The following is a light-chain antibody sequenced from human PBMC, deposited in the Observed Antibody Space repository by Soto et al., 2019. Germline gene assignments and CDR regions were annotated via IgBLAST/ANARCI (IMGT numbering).Light chain of an antibody. CDR1: SSNIGRNS. CDR3: AVWDDSVRGYV. J-gene: IGLJ1*01. CDR2: SNH. Sequence: QSVVTQPPSASGTAGQRVTISCCGTSSNIGRNSVYWYQQLPGTAPKLLIYSNHQRPSGVPDRFSGSKSGTSASLAISGLRSEDEADYYCAVWDDSVRGYVFATGTKLTVL. V-gene: IGLV1-47*02.